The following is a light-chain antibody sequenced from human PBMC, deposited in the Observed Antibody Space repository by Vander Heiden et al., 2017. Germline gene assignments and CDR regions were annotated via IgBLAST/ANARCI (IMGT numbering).Light chain of an antibody. CDR3: AAWDDSLSGVV. CDR1: SSNIGSNY. CDR2: RNN. Sequence: QSVLTQPPSPSGTPGQRVTISCSGSSSNIGSNYVYWYQQLPGTAPKVLIQRNNQRPSGIPDRLSGSKSGTSASLAISGLRSDDEADYYCAAWDDSLSGVVFGGGTKLTVL. V-gene: IGLV1-47*01. J-gene: IGLJ2*01.